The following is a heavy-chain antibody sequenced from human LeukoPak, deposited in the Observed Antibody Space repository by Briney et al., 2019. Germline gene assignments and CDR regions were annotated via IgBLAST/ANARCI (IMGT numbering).Heavy chain of an antibody. D-gene: IGHD1-26*01. Sequence: GGSLRLSCAASGFTVSSNYMSWVRQAPGKGLEWVSTISGSGGSTYYADSVKGRFTISRDNSKNTLYLQMNSLRAEDTAVYYCAKRISGSYGCNYWGQGTLVTVSS. CDR1: GFTVSSNY. CDR3: AKRISGSYGCNY. CDR2: ISGSGGST. J-gene: IGHJ4*02. V-gene: IGHV3-23*01.